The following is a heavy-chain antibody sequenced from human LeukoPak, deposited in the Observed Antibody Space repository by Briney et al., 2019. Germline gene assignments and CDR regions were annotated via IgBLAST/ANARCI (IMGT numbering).Heavy chain of an antibody. D-gene: IGHD6-19*01. J-gene: IGHJ4*02. CDR1: GYTFTNND. CDR2: VSPNSGDT. V-gene: IGHV1-8*01. CDR3: ARGRAAGD. Sequence: ASVKVSCKPSGYTFTNNDINWVRQATGQGLEWMGWVSPNSGDTGYPPKFQGRVTMTNKTSINTAYFELSSLTSEDRAIYYGARGRAAGDWGQGTLITGSS.